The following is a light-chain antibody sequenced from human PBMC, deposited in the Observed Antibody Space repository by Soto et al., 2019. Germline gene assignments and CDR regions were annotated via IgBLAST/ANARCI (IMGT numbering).Light chain of an antibody. V-gene: IGKV1-33*01. CDR3: QQYDNLPIT. CDR2: DAS. J-gene: IGKJ5*01. CDR1: QDISKY. Sequence: DLQMTQSPSSLSASVGDRVTITCQASQDISKYLNWYQQKPVKAPKLLIYDASNLETGVPSRFSGGGSATDFTFTISSLQPEDIATYFCQQYDNLPITFGQGTRLEI.